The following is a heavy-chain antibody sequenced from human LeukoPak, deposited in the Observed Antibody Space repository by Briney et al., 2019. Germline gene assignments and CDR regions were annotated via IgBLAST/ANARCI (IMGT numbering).Heavy chain of an antibody. J-gene: IGHJ1*01. CDR2: IYYSGST. Sequence: SETLSLTCTVSGGSISSYYWGWIRQPPGKGLEWIGYIYYSGSTNHNPSLKSRVTISLDTSKNQFSLKLSSVTAADTAVYYCASSSSILNFKHWGQGTLVTVSS. CDR1: GGSISSYY. D-gene: IGHD6-13*01. V-gene: IGHV4-59*01. CDR3: ASSSSILNFKH.